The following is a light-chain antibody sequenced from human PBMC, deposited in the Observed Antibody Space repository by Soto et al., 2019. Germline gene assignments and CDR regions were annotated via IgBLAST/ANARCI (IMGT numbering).Light chain of an antibody. CDR3: QPYASSLPIT. CDR1: QSVSSSS. CDR2: GAS. J-gene: IGKJ5*01. V-gene: IGKV3-20*01. Sequence: SSENPGILSLSSPQRHKLSGRASQSVSSSSLAWYQQKPGQAPRLLIYGASSRATGIPDRFSGSGSGTDFTLTISRLMPEDFEVFFCQPYASSLPITVRYGTRLEIK.